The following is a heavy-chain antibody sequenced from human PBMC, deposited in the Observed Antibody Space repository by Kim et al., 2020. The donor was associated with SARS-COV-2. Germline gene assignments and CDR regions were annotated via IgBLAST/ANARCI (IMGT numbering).Heavy chain of an antibody. J-gene: IGHJ4*02. CDR1: GYTFTSYA. D-gene: IGHD3-10*01. CDR3: ARAPKVPGGLDY. CDR2: INAGNGNT. V-gene: IGHV1-3*01. Sequence: ASVKVSCKASGYTFTSYAMHWVRQAPGQRLEWMGWINAGNGNTKYSQKFQGRVTITRDTSASTAYMELSSLRSEDTAVYYCARAPKVPGGLDYWGQGTLVTVSS.